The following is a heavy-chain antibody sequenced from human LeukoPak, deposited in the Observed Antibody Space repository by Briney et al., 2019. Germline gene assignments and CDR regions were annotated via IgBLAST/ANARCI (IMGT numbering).Heavy chain of an antibody. CDR2: INPSGGST. J-gene: IGHJ5*02. D-gene: IGHD6-6*01. V-gene: IGHV1-46*03. CDR3: ARGDRIAARPGQFDT. Sequence: GASVKVSCKASGYTFTSYYMHWVRQAPGQGLEWMGIINPSGGSTSYAQKFQGRVTMTRDTSTSTVYMELSSLRSEDTAVYYCARGDRIAARPGQFDTWGQGTLVTVSS. CDR1: GYTFTSYY.